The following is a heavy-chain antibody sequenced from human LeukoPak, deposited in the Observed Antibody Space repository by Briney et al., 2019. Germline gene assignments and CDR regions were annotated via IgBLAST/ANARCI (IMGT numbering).Heavy chain of an antibody. D-gene: IGHD2-2*01. J-gene: IGHJ4*02. V-gene: IGHV3-23*01. CDR3: SKDGSRTSRRGFDY. CDR1: GFIFSNYA. Sequence: GGSLRLSCAASGFIFSNYAMSWVRQAPGKGLEWVSAISGSGGSTDYADSVKGRFTISRDNSKNTLYLQLNSLRAEDTAVYYCSKDGSRTSRRGFDYWGQGILVTVSS. CDR2: ISGSGGST.